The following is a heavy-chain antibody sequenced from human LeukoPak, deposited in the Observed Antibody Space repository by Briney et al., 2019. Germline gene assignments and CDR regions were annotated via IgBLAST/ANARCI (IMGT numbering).Heavy chain of an antibody. Sequence: GGSLRLSCGASGFTFGDYSMLWVRQAPGKGLEWVSGISWNSKNIEYADSVKGRFTISRDNAQNSLHLQMNTLRAEDTAVYYCAKTFLYYYYYMDVWGKGTTVTVSS. D-gene: IGHD2/OR15-2a*01. CDR2: ISWNSKNI. CDR1: GFTFGDYS. V-gene: IGHV3-9*01. CDR3: AKTFLYYYYYMDV. J-gene: IGHJ6*03.